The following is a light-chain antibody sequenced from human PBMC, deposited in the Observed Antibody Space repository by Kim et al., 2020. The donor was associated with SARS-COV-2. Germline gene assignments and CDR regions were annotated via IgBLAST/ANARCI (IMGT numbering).Light chain of an antibody. CDR3: TAWDDRLTAYV. CDR1: SSNIGSNY. CDR2: RNS. V-gene: IGLV1-47*01. Sequence: GQRVPISCSGTSSNIGSNYVYWYQQLPGTAPKLLIERNSQRPSGVPDRFSGSKSGTSASLAISGLRSDDEADYYCTAWDDRLTAYVFGTGTKVTVL. J-gene: IGLJ1*01.